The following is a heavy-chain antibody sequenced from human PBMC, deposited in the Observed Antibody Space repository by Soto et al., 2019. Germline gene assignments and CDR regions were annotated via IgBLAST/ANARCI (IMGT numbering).Heavy chain of an antibody. Sequence: GASVKVSCKASGFTFTSSAFQWVRQARGQRLEWIGWIVVGSGNTNYAQKLQERVTITRDMSTTTAYMELSSLRSEDTAVYYCAAVGGMVGYYYGLDVWGQGTTVTVSS. CDR3: AAVGGMVGYYYGLDV. J-gene: IGHJ6*02. CDR2: IVVGSGNT. D-gene: IGHD2-15*01. CDR1: GFTFTSSA. V-gene: IGHV1-58*01.